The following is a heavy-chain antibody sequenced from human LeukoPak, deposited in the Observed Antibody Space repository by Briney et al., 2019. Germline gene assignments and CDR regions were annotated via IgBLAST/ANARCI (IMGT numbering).Heavy chain of an antibody. CDR2: IKQDGSEK. D-gene: IGHD1-26*01. CDR1: GFTFSSYW. V-gene: IGHV3-7*01. Sequence: PGGSLRLSCAASGFTFSSYWMSWVRQAPGKGLEWVANIKQDGSEKYYVDSVKGRFTISRDNAKNSLYLQMNSLRAEDTAVYYCARDQGYSGSFFDYWGQGTLVTVSS. J-gene: IGHJ4*02. CDR3: ARDQGYSGSFFDY.